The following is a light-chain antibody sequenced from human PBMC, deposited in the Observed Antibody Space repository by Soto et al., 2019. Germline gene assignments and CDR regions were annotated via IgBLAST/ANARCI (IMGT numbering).Light chain of an antibody. Sequence: QSALTQPASVSGSPGQSITISCTGTSRDVGGYNYVAWYQQHPGKAPKHMIYEDSNRPSGVSNRFSGSKSGNTASLTISGLQAEDEADYYCSSYTSINTYFCGTWTKLTVL. CDR1: SRDVGGYNY. CDR2: EDS. V-gene: IGLV2-14*01. J-gene: IGLJ1*01. CDR3: SSYTSINTYF.